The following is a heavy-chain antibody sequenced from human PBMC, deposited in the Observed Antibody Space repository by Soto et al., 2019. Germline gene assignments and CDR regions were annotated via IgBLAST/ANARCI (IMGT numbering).Heavy chain of an antibody. Sequence: QVQLVESGGGVVQPGRSLRLSCAASGFTFSSYAMHWVRQAPGKGLEWVAAISYDGSNKYYADSVKGRFTISRDNPKNTRYLQRHSVRAEDTAVCCWAGDGYRYGKRHHFYGMDVWGPGTTVTVSS. CDR2: ISYDGSNK. V-gene: IGHV3-30-3*01. D-gene: IGHD5-18*01. J-gene: IGHJ6*02. CDR3: AGDGYRYGKRHHFYGMDV. CDR1: GFTFSSYA.